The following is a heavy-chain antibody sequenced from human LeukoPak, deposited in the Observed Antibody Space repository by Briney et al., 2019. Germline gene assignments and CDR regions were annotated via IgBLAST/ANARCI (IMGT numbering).Heavy chain of an antibody. CDR2: INPDGRSI. V-gene: IGHV3-74*01. CDR1: GFTFSNSW. Sequence: GGSLRLSCAASGFTFSNSWMHWVRQAPGKGLVWVSRINPDGRSINYADSVRGRFTISRDNSKSTLSLQMNSLRAEGTAIYYCATYRQVLLPFESWGQGTLVTVSS. J-gene: IGHJ4*02. CDR3: ATYRQVLLPFES. D-gene: IGHD2-8*02.